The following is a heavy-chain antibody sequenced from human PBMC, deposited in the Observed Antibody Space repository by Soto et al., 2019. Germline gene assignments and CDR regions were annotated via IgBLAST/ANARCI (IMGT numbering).Heavy chain of an antibody. CDR3: ARLGGYCSSTSCSGYYGMDV. CDR2: FYYSGST. CDR1: GGSLSSGPYS. J-gene: IGHJ6*02. Sequence: SETLSLTCSVSGGSLSSGPYSWGWIRQPPGKGLEWIGTFYYSGSTHYNPSLASRVTISVDTSKNQFSLKVTSVTAADTAMYYCARLGGYCSSTSCSGYYGMDVWGQGPTVS. D-gene: IGHD2-2*01. V-gene: IGHV4-39*01.